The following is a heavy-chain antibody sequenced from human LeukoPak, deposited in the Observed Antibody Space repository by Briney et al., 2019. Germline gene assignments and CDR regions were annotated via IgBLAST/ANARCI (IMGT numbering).Heavy chain of an antibody. D-gene: IGHD3-22*01. CDR2: IIPIFGTA. J-gene: IGHJ6*03. V-gene: IGHV1-69*06. CDR3: ASCAYDSSGYPGEGIDYYYYMDV. CDR1: GGTFSSYA. Sequence: GASVKVSCKASGGTFSSYAISWVRQAPGQGLEWMGGIIPIFGTANYAQKFQGRVTITADKSTSTAYMELSGLRPEDTAVYYCASCAYDSSGYPGEGIDYYYYMDVWGKGTTVTVSS.